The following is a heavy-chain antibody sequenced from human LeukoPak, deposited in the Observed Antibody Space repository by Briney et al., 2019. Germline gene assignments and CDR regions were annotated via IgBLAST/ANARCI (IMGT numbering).Heavy chain of an antibody. CDR2: INSDGSTT. Sequence: PGGSLRLSCAASGFTFSSYWMHWVRQAPGKGLVWVSRINSDGSTTSYADSVKGRFTISRDNAKNTLYLQMNSLRAEDTAVYYCARSWELLRHLDYWGQGTLVTVSS. CDR3: ARSWELLRHLDY. CDR1: GFTFSSYW. V-gene: IGHV3-74*01. J-gene: IGHJ4*02. D-gene: IGHD1-26*01.